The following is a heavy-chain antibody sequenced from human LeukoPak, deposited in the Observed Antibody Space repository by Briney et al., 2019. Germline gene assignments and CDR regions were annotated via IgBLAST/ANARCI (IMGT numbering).Heavy chain of an antibody. Sequence: SETLSLTCTVSGGSISSSSYYWGWIRQPPGKGLEWIGSIYYSGSTYYNPSLKSRVTISVDTSKNQFSLKLSSVTAADTAVYYCAREWDPETPSWGQGTLVTVSS. J-gene: IGHJ5*02. CDR2: IYYSGST. CDR3: AREWDPETPS. D-gene: IGHD1-26*01. V-gene: IGHV4-39*02. CDR1: GGSISSSSYY.